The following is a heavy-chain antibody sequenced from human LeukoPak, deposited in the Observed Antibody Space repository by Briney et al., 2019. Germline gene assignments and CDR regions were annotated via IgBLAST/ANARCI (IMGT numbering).Heavy chain of an antibody. V-gene: IGHV1-2*02. CDR1: GYTFTGYY. J-gene: IGHJ4*02. CDR3: ARVPHMVRGDWSFDY. CDR2: INPNSGGT. Sequence: ASVKVSCKASGYTFTGYYMHWVRQAPGQGLEWMGWINPNSGGTNYAQKFQGRVTMTRGTSISTAYMELSRLRSDDTAVYYCARVPHMVRGDWSFDYWGQGTLVTVSS. D-gene: IGHD3-10*01.